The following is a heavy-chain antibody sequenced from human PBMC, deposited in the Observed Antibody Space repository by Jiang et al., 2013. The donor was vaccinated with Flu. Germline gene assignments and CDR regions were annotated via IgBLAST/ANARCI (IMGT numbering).Heavy chain of an antibody. CDR3: ARDIVVVPAAIISRVFWSDNWFDP. D-gene: IGHD2-2*02. Sequence: KVSCKASGGTFSSYAISWVRQAPGQGLDGWEGSSLSLVQQTTHRSSRAESRFTADESTSTAYMELSSLRSEDTAVYYCARDIVVVPAAIISRVFWSDNWFDPWGQGTLVTVSS. CDR2: SSLSLVQ. J-gene: IGHJ5*02. CDR1: GGTFSSYA. V-gene: IGHV1-69*01.